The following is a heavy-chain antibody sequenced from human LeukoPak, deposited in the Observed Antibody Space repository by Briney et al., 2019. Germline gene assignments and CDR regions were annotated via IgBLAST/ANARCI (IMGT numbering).Heavy chain of an antibody. CDR3: AREYCSGGDCQYYFDY. Sequence: PGGSLRLSGAASGFTFSSYAMHWVRQAPGQGLEYVSAITSNGNSPYYANSVRGRFTISRDNSKNTLYLQMGSLRVEDMAVYYCAREYCSGGDCQYYFDYWGQGTLVTVSS. D-gene: IGHD2-15*01. CDR2: ITSNGNSP. CDR1: GFTFSSYA. V-gene: IGHV3-64*01. J-gene: IGHJ4*02.